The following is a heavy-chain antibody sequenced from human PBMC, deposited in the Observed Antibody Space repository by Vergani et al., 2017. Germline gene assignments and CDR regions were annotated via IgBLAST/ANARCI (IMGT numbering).Heavy chain of an antibody. CDR3: ARGHLWFGELLSSGAFDI. D-gene: IGHD3-10*01. CDR2: IYYSGST. Sequence: VQLQESGPGLVKPSETLSLTCTVSGGSISSYYWSWIRQPPGKGLEWIGYIYYSGSTNYNPSLKSRVTISVDTSKNHFSLKLRSVTAADTAVYHCARGHLWFGELLSSGAFDIWGQGTMVTVSS. CDR1: GGSISSYY. J-gene: IGHJ3*02. V-gene: IGHV4-59*01.